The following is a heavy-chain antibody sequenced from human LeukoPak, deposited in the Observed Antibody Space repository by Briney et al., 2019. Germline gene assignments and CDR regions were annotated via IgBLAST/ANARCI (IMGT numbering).Heavy chain of an antibody. CDR2: IRYDGSNQ. Sequence: GGSLRLSGAASGFTFSSYGMHWVRQAPGKGLEWVAFIRYDGSNQYYADSVKGRFTISRDNSKNTLYLQLSSLRAEDTAVYYCATVFYYGSGSYFPLGFWGQGTLVTVPS. CDR3: ATVFYYGSGSYFPLGF. V-gene: IGHV3-30*02. D-gene: IGHD3-10*01. CDR1: GFTFSSYG. J-gene: IGHJ4*02.